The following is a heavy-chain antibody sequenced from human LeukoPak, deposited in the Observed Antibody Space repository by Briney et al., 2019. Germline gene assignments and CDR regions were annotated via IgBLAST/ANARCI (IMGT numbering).Heavy chain of an antibody. CDR3: ARVGGGGYQLLLGGDYYFDY. V-gene: IGHV1-69*13. Sequence: SVKVCCKASGGTFSSYAISWVRQAPGQGLEWMGGIIPIFGTANYAQKFQGRVTITADESTSTAYMELSSLRSEDTAVYYCARVGGGGYQLLLGGDYYFDYWGQGTLVTVSS. CDR1: GGTFSSYA. CDR2: IIPIFGTA. D-gene: IGHD2-2*01. J-gene: IGHJ4*02.